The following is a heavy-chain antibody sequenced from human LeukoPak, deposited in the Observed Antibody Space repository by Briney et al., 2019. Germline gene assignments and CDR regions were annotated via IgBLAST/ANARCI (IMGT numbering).Heavy chain of an antibody. J-gene: IGHJ4*02. Sequence: GGSPRLSCAASGFTFSSYWMSWVRQAPGKGLEWVANIKQDGSEKYYVDSVKGRFTISRDNAKNSLYLQMNSLRAEDTAVYYCARVFSGWYKALDYWGQGTLVTVSS. D-gene: IGHD6-19*01. CDR3: ARVFSGWYKALDY. CDR1: GFTFSSYW. V-gene: IGHV3-7*01. CDR2: IKQDGSEK.